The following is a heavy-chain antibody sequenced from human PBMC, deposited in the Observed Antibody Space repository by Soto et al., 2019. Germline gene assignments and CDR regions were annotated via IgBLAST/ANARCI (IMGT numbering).Heavy chain of an antibody. CDR1: GYTFTSYA. V-gene: IGHV1-3*01. D-gene: IGHD4-4*01. CDR3: ARDEVLRGNVTNEEGWFDP. J-gene: IGHJ5*02. CDR2: INAGNGNT. Sequence: ASVKVSCKASGYTFTSYAMHWVRQAPGQRLEWMGWINAGNGNTKYSQKFQGRVTITRDTSASTAYMELSSLRSEDTAVYYCARDEVLRGNVTNEEGWFDPWGQGTLVTVSS.